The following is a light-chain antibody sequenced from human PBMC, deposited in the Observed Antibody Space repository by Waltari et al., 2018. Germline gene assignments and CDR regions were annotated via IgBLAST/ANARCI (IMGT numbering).Light chain of an antibody. CDR1: QSVSSN. CDR3: QQYNNWPPVT. J-gene: IGKJ4*01. Sequence: EIVMTQSPAPLSVSPGERAPLSCRASQSVSSNLAWYQQKPGQAPRLLIYGASTRATGIPARFSGSGSGTEFTLTISSLQSEDFAVYYCQQYNNWPPVTFGGGTKVEIK. V-gene: IGKV3-15*01. CDR2: GAS.